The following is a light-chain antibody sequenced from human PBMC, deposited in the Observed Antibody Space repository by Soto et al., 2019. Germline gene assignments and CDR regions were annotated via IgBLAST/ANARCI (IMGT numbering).Light chain of an antibody. Sequence: QSVLTQPPSVSGARGQRVTISWTGSSSNIGAGYDVHWYQQLPGTAPKLLIYGNSNRPSGVPDRFSGSKSGTSASLAITGLQAEDEADYYCQSYDSSLSGFYVFGTGTKVTVL. CDR1: SSNIGAGYD. CDR3: QSYDSSLSGFYV. V-gene: IGLV1-40*01. J-gene: IGLJ1*01. CDR2: GNS.